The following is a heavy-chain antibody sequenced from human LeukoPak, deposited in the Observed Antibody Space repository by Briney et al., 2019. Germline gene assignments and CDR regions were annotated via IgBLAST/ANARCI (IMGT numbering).Heavy chain of an antibody. CDR2: IYSGGST. D-gene: IGHD3-22*01. CDR1: GFTVSSSY. Sequence: PGGSLRLSCAASGFTVSSSYMCWVRQAPGKGLEWVSVIYSGGSTYYADSVKGRFTISRDNSKNTLYLQMNSLRAEDTAVYYCAYWYYDSSGYPANAFDIWGQGTMVTVSS. V-gene: IGHV3-66*01. CDR3: AYWYYDSSGYPANAFDI. J-gene: IGHJ3*02.